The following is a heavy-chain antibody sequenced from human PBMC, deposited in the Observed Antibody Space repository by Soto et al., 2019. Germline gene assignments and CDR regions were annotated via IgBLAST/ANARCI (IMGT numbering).Heavy chain of an antibody. CDR1: GYSFTSYW. CDR2: IYPGDSDT. CDR3: ARIYCSGGSCHDAFDI. D-gene: IGHD2-15*01. J-gene: IGHJ3*02. V-gene: IGHV5-51*03. Sequence: PGESLKISCKGSGYSFTSYWIGWVRQMPGKGLEWMGIIYPGDSDTRYSPSFQGQVTISADKSISTAYLQWSSLKASDTAMYYCARIYCSGGSCHDAFDIWGQGTMVTVS.